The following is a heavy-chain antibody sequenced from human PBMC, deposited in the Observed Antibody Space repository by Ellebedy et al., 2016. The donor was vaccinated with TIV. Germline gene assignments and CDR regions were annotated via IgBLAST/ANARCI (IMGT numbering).Heavy chain of an antibody. CDR1: GGTFSSYA. CDR3: ARDPASGWYSV. Sequence: ASVKVSCKASGGTFSSYAISWVRQAPGQGLEWMGIINPSGGSTSYAQKFQGRVTMTRDTSISTAYMELSRLRSDDTAVYYCARDPASGWYSVWGQGTLVTVSS. V-gene: IGHV1-46*01. J-gene: IGHJ4*02. D-gene: IGHD6-19*01. CDR2: INPSGGST.